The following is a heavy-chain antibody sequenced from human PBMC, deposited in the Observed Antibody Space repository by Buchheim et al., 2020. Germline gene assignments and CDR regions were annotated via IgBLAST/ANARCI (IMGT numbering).Heavy chain of an antibody. J-gene: IGHJ6*02. CDR1: GFTFSSYG. CDR2: ISYDGSNK. D-gene: IGHD3-3*01. Sequence: QVQLVESGGGVVQPGRSLRLSCAASGFTFSSYGMHWVRQAPGKGLEWVAVISYDGSNKYYADSVKGRFTISRDNSKNTLYLQMNSLRAEDTAVYYCAKDLYGVVIIYGMDVWGQGT. V-gene: IGHV3-30*18. CDR3: AKDLYGVVIIYGMDV.